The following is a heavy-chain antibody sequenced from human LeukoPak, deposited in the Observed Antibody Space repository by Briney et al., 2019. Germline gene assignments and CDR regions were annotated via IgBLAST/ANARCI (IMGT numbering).Heavy chain of an antibody. CDR2: ISGTSNYI. Sequence: GGSLRLSCAASGFTFNSYSMNWVRQAPGKGLEWVSSISGTSNYIYYADSVKGRFTISRDNAKNSLYLQMNSLRAEDTAVYYCARVPCGGGSCYSPYYYYGMDVWGKETTVTVSS. D-gene: IGHD2-15*01. V-gene: IGHV3-21*01. J-gene: IGHJ6*04. CDR1: GFTFNSYS. CDR3: ARVPCGGGSCYSPYYYYGMDV.